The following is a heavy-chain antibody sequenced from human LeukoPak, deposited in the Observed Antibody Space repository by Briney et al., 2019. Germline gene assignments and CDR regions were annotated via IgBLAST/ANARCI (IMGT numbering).Heavy chain of an antibody. CDR1: AGSISSGGYY. D-gene: IGHD3-22*01. V-gene: IGHV4-31*03. J-gene: IGHJ4*02. CDR3: ASYGVVNRFDY. CDR2: IYYSGST. Sequence: SLTLSLTCTVSAGSISSGGYYWSWIRQHPGKGLEWIGYIYYSGSTYYNPSLKSRGTISVYTSKNQFSLNLSSVTAADTAVYYRASYGVVNRFDYWGQGTLVTVSS.